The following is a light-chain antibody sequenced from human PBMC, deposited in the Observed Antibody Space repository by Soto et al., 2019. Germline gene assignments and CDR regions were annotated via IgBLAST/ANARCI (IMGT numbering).Light chain of an antibody. CDR2: DAS. V-gene: IGKV1-33*01. CDR3: QQYDELPRT. Sequence: DIQMTHSPSSLSASVGDRVTINCQASQDISNNLHWYQVKPGKAPKLLIYDASNLETGVPSRFSGSGSGTDFTFTINSLEPEDVATYYCQQYDELPRTLGQGTKLQVK. J-gene: IGKJ2*01. CDR1: QDISNN.